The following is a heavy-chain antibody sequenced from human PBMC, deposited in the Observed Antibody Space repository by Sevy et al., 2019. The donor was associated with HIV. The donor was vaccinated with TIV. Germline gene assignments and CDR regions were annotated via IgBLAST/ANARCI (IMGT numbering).Heavy chain of an antibody. D-gene: IGHD5-18*01. J-gene: IGHJ4*02. CDR2: INEDGSRL. CDR3: ARDRAYSALDY. CDR1: GFTFSDSW. Sequence: GESLKISCVASGFTFSDSWMTWVRQAPGKGLERIAFINEDGSRLGYVDSVRGRFTTSRENTKNSLYLQMNSLRAEDAAVYFCARDRAYSALDYWGQGTLVTVSS. V-gene: IGHV3-7*01.